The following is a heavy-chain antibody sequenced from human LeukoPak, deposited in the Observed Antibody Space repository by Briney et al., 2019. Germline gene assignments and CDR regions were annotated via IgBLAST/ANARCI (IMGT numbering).Heavy chain of an antibody. J-gene: IGHJ4*02. CDR2: IYYSGST. V-gene: IGHV4-59*01. CDR1: GGSISSYY. CDR3: ARDPDSGSYQFDY. Sequence: SETLSLTCTVPGGSISSYYWSWIRQPPGKGLERIGYIYYSGSTNYNPSLKSRVTISVDTSKNQFSLKLSSVTAADTAVYYCARDPDSGSYQFDYWGQGTLVTVSS. D-gene: IGHD1-26*01.